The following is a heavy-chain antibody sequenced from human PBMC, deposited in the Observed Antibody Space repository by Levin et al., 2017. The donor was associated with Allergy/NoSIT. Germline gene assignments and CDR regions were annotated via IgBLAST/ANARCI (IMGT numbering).Heavy chain of an antibody. J-gene: IGHJ3*02. Sequence: PGESLKISCAASGFTFDDYGMSWVRQAPGKGLEWVSGINWNGGSTGYADSVKGRLTISRDNAKNSLYLQMNSLRAEDTALYHCARHRFTMNIHDGFDIWGKGTMVIVSS. V-gene: IGHV3-20*01. CDR2: INWNGGST. D-gene: IGHD2/OR15-2a*01. CDR1: GFTFDDYG. CDR3: ARHRFTMNIHDGFDI.